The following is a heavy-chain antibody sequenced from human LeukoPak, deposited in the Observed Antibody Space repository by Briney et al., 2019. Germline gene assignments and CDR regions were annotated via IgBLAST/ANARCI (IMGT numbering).Heavy chain of an antibody. J-gene: IGHJ4*02. D-gene: IGHD1-1*01. CDR1: GGSFSGYY. V-gene: IGHV4-59*01. CDR3: ARIASGATT. Sequence: SETLSLTCAVYGGSFSGYYWSWLRQPPGKGLEWIGYVHSTGRTSYNPSLKSRVTMSVDTSNNQVSLKLTSVTSADAAVYYCARIASGATTWGQGTLVTVSS. CDR2: VHSTGRT.